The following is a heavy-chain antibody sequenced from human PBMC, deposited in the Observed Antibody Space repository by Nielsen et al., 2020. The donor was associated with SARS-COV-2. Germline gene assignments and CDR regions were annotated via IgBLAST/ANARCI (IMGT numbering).Heavy chain of an antibody. Sequence: SETLSLTCTVSGGSISSGDYYWSWIRQPPGKGLEWIGYIYYSGSTYYNPSLKSRVTISVDTSKNQFSLKLSSVTAADTAVYYCARDRRYYDSSGYYGSYYYYGMDVWGQVTTVTVSS. J-gene: IGHJ6*02. V-gene: IGHV4-30-4*01. CDR3: ARDRRYYDSSGYYGSYYYYGMDV. CDR2: IYYSGST. D-gene: IGHD3-22*01. CDR1: GGSISSGDYY.